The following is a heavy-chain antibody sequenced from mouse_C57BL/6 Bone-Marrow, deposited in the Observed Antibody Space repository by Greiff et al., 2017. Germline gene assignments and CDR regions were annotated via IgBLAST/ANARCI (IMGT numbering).Heavy chain of an antibody. CDR2: IYPGSGST. CDR1: GYTFTSYW. Sequence: VQLQQSGAELVKPGASVKMSCKASGYTFTSYWITWVKQRPGQGLEWIGDIYPGSGSTNYNEKFTSKATLTVDTSSSTAYMQHSSLTSEDSAVYYCARVGVYGSSPYFDYWGQGTTLTVSS. V-gene: IGHV1-55*01. J-gene: IGHJ2*01. CDR3: ARVGVYGSSPYFDY. D-gene: IGHD1-1*01.